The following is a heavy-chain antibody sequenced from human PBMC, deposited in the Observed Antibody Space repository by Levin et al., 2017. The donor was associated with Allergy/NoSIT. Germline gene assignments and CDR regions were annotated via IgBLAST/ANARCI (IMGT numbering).Heavy chain of an antibody. CDR1: GLTVSSNY. J-gene: IGHJ5*02. CDR2: IYSSGTT. CDR3: TRERYDVSIAIGGWFDP. D-gene: IGHD3-3*01. V-gene: IGHV3-53*01. Sequence: GESLKISCAASGLTVSSNYMSWVRQAPGKGLEWVSVIYSSGTTYYGDSVKGRFTISRDNSKNTLYLQMNSLRAEDTAVYYCTRERYDVSIAIGGWFDPWGQGTLVIVSS.